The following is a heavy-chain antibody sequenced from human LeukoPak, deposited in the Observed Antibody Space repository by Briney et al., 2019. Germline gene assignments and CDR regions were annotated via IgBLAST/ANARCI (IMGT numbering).Heavy chain of an antibody. CDR3: ARDPESIAVAGKSDY. CDR1: GFTFSSYW. J-gene: IGHJ4*02. D-gene: IGHD6-19*01. CDR2: ISSSSSYI. Sequence: PGGSLRLSCAASGFTFSSYWMSWVRQAPGKGLEWVSSISSSSSYIYYADSVKGRFTISRDNAKNSLYLQMNSLRAEDTAVYYCARDPESIAVAGKSDYWGQGTLVTVSS. V-gene: IGHV3-21*01.